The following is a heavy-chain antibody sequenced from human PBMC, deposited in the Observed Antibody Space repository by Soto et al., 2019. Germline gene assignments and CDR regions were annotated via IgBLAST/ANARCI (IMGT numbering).Heavy chain of an antibody. V-gene: IGHV4-39*01. CDR3: ARRXALYGSRSDNYYGMDV. J-gene: IGHJ6*02. CDR1: GGSISSSGYY. D-gene: IGHD3-10*01. Sequence: SETLSLTCTVSGGSISSSGYYWGWIRQPPGKGLEWIGTISYSGSTYYNPSLKSRVTMSGDTSNNQFSLKLSSVTAADTAVYYRARRXALYGSRSDNYYGMDVWGLGTTVTVSS. CDR2: ISYSGST.